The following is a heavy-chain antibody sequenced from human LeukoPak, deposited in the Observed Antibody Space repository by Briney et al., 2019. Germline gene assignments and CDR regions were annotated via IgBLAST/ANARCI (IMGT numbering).Heavy chain of an antibody. CDR3: ARDSNYYYYMDV. CDR2: ISAYNGNT. CDR1: GYTFTSYG. J-gene: IGHJ6*03. V-gene: IGHV1-18*01. Sequence: ASVKVSCNASGYTFTSYGISWVRQAPGQGLEWMGWISAYNGNTNYAQKLQGRVTMTTDTSTSTAYMELRSLRSDDTAVYYCARDSNYYYYMDVWGKGTTVTISS.